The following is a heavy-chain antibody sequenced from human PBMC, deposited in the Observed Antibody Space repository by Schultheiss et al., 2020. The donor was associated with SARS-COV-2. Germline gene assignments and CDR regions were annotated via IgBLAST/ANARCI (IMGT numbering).Heavy chain of an antibody. CDR1: GFTFSSYA. CDR2: ISYDGSNK. Sequence: GGSLRLSCAASGFTFSSYAMHWVRQAPGKGLEWVAVISYDGSNKYYADSVKGRFTISRDNSKNTLYLQMNSLRAEDTAVYYCAKRGYSSSAPGGNWFDPWGQGTLVTVSS. D-gene: IGHD6-6*01. J-gene: IGHJ5*02. CDR3: AKRGYSSSAPGGNWFDP. V-gene: IGHV3-30-3*02.